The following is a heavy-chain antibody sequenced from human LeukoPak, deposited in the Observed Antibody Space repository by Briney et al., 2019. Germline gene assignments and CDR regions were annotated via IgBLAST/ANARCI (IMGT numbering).Heavy chain of an antibody. V-gene: IGHV3-7*01. Sequence: GGSLRLSCAASGFTFRSYWMSWVRQAPGKGLEWVATINPDGSEKYYVDSVKGRFTISRDNAKNSLYLQMTSLRAEDTAIYYCARKIAAAGRHYFDYWGQGTLVTVSS. CDR2: INPDGSEK. D-gene: IGHD6-13*01. CDR3: ARKIAAAGRHYFDY. J-gene: IGHJ4*02. CDR1: GFTFRSYW.